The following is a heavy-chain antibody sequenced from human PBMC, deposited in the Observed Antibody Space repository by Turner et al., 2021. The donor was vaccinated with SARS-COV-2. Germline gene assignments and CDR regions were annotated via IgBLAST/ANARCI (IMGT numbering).Heavy chain of an antibody. CDR2: IYYSGST. J-gene: IGHJ4*02. D-gene: IGHD3-22*01. CDR3: ARNSPKWYYYDSSGYYDY. CDR1: GGSISSSGYY. Sequence: QLQLQESGPGLVKPSETLSLTCTVSGGSISSSGYYWGWIRQPPGKGLEWIGSIYYSGSTYYNPSLKSRVTISVDTSKNQFSLKLSSVTAADTAVYYCARNSPKWYYYDSSGYYDYWGQGTLVTVSS. V-gene: IGHV4-39*01.